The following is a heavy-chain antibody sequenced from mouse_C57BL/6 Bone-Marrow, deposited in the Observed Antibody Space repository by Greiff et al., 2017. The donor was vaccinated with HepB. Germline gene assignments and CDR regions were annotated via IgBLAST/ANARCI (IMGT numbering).Heavy chain of an antibody. Sequence: QVQLQQSGPELVKPGASVKISCKASGYAFSSSWMNWVKQRPGKGLEWIGRIYPGDGDTNYNGKFKGKATLTADNSTSTAYMQLSSLTSEDSAIYFCARRGLMITRYYFDYWGQGTTLTVSS. J-gene: IGHJ2*01. CDR3: ARRGLMITRYYFDY. D-gene: IGHD2-4*01. CDR2: IYPGDGDT. CDR1: GYAFSSSW. V-gene: IGHV1-82*01.